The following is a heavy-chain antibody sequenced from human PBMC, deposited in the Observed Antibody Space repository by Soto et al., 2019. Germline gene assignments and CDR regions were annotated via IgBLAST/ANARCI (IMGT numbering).Heavy chain of an antibody. CDR1: GEAFSGYY. Sequence: QVHLQQRGAGLLKPSETLSLNCVVSGEAFSGYYWSWIRQTPGMGLEWIGEVDHRGSTTYNPSLKNRASISIDSSKNLFALELTSVTAADTALSFCARYEYGNSLYGVDVWCQGTRVTVSS. J-gene: IGHJ6*02. V-gene: IGHV4-34*02. CDR2: VDHRGST. CDR3: ARYEYGNSLYGVDV. D-gene: IGHD1-7*01.